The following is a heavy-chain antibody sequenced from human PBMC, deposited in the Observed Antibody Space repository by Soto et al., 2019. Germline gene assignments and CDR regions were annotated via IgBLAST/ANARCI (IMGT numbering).Heavy chain of an antibody. V-gene: IGHV3-33*01. CDR2: IWYDGTNK. J-gene: IGHJ3*02. CDR1: GFTFRSHG. CDR3: ARDGVDGDHDAFDI. D-gene: IGHD4-17*01. Sequence: ESGGGVVPPGRSLRLSCAASGFTFRSHGMHWVRQAPGKGLEWVAAIWYDGTNKYYVDSVKGRFTISRDNSKNMLYLQMNSLRVEDTAVYYCARDGVDGDHDAFDIWGQGTMVTVSS.